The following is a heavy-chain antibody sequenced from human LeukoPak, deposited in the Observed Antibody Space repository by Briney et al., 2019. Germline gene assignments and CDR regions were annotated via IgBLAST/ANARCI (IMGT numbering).Heavy chain of an antibody. CDR3: ARSSAGYNYYYYGMDV. CDR2: IRYDGSNK. J-gene: IGHJ6*02. CDR1: GFTFSSYG. Sequence: GGSLRLSCAASGFTFSSYGVHWVRQAPGKGLEWVAFIRYDGSNKYYADSVKGRFTISRDNSKNTLYLQMNSLRAEDTAVYYCARSSAGYNYYYYGMDVWGQGTTVTVSS. V-gene: IGHV3-30*02. D-gene: IGHD5-12*01.